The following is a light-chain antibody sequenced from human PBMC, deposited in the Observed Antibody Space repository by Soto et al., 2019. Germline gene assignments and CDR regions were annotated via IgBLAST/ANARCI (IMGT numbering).Light chain of an antibody. CDR3: QQYNNPPYT. J-gene: IGKJ2*01. V-gene: IGKV3-15*01. CDR1: QNVSSN. Sequence: EIVMTQSPATLSVSPGGSATLSCRASQNVSSNFAWYRQKPGQAPTLLIYRASTRATGIPARFSGSGSGTDVTLTISGLQSEDFAVYYCQQYNNPPYTFGQGTKLEIK. CDR2: RAS.